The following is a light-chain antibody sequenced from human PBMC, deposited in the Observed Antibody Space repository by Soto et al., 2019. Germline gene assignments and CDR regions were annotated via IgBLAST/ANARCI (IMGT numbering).Light chain of an antibody. J-gene: IGKJ2*01. CDR1: QSLVYSDGITY. CDR3: MQATHWPRT. CDR2: KVS. Sequence: DVVMTQSPLSLPVTLGQPASISCRSSQSLVYSDGITYLNWFQQRPGQSPRRLIYKVSNRDSGVPDRFSGSGSGTDFTLKISRVEAEDVGVYHCMQATHWPRTFGQGTKLEIK. V-gene: IGKV2-30*01.